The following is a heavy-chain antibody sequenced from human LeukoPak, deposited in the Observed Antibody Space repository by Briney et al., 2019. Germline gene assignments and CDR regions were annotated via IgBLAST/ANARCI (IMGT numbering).Heavy chain of an antibody. J-gene: IGHJ5*02. CDR3: ARDSGTTGEVKFDP. D-gene: IGHD3-10*01. CDR2: INHSGST. CDR1: GFTFSSYA. Sequence: GSLRLSCAASGFTFSSYAMSWVRQPPGKGLEWIGEINHSGSTKYNPSLKSRVTISVDTSKNQFSLKLSSVTAADTAVYYCARDSGTTGEVKFDPWGQGTLVTVSS. V-gene: IGHV4-34*01.